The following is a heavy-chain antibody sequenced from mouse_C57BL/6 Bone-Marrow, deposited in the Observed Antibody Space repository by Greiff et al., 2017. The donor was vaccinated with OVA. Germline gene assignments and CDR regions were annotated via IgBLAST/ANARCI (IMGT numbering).Heavy chain of an antibody. CDR1: GYTFTSYW. CDR3: ARGGPLRLYYYAMDY. D-gene: IGHD3-2*02. CDR2: IYPGSGST. Sequence: QVQLQQPGAELVKPGASVKMSCKASGYTFTSYWITWVKQRPGQGLEWIGDIYPGSGSTNYNEKFKSKATLTVDTSSSTAYMQLSSLTSEDSAVYYCARGGPLRLYYYAMDYWGQGTSVTVSS. J-gene: IGHJ4*01. V-gene: IGHV1-55*01.